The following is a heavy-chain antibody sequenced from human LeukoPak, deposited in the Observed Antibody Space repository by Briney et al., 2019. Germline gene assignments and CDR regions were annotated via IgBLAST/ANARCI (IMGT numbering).Heavy chain of an antibody. D-gene: IGHD3-3*01. CDR2: IYYSGST. Sequence: SETLSLTCTVSGGSISSYYWSWIRQPPGKGLEWIGYIYYSGSTNYNPSLKSRVTISVDTSKNQFSLKLSSVTAADTAVYYCASSPYYDFWSGYYRGGAFDYWGQGTLVTVSS. V-gene: IGHV4-59*12. CDR3: ASSPYYDFWSGYYRGGAFDY. J-gene: IGHJ4*02. CDR1: GGSISSYY.